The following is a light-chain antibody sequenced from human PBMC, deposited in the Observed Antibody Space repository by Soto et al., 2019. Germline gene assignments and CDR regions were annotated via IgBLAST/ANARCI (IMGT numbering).Light chain of an antibody. V-gene: IGKV3-20*01. Sequence: EIVLTQSPGTLSLSPGERATLSCRASQSVSSSYLAWYQQKPGQPPRLLIYGASSRATGIPDRFSGSGSGTDFTLTISSLQPEDFATYYCLQHNSYPYTFGQGTKLEIK. CDR3: LQHNSYPYT. J-gene: IGKJ2*01. CDR2: GAS. CDR1: QSVSSSY.